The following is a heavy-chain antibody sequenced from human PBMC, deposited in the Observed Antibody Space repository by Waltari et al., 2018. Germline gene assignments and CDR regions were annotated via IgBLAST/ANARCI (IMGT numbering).Heavy chain of an antibody. J-gene: IGHJ5*02. CDR1: GYNFATYW. CDR2: IYPDDSET. CDR3: VKGLVGGYQKGWFDP. Sequence: EVQLVQSGAEVKKPGESLRISCKDSGYNFATYWIGWVRRMPGKGLEWIGSIYPDDSETTYSPSFGGQVTISADKSINTAYLHWSSLKASDFAIYYCVKGLVGGYQKGWFDPWGQGTLVTVSS. D-gene: IGHD3-22*01. V-gene: IGHV5-51*01.